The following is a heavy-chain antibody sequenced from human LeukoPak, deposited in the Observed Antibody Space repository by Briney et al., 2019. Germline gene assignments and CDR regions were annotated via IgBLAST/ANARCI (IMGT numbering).Heavy chain of an antibody. CDR3: RATVGGGTFRDY. J-gene: IGHJ4*02. V-gene: IGHV3-53*01. D-gene: IGHD1-26*01. CDR2: IYSGST. Sequence: GGSLRLSCTVSGFTVSSNSMSWVRQAPGKGLEWVSFIYSGSTHYSDSVKGRFTISRDNSKNTLYLQMNSLRAEDTAVYYCRATVGGGTFRDYWGQGTLVTVSS. CDR1: GFTVSSNS.